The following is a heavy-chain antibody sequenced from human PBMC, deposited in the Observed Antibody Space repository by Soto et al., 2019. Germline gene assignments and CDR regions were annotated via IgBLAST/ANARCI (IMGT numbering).Heavy chain of an antibody. CDR1: GFTFSSYW. D-gene: IGHD3-16*02. V-gene: IGHV3-74*01. CDR2: INSDGSST. Sequence: EVQLVESGGGLVQPGGSLRLSCAASGFTFSSYWMRWVRQAPGKGLVWVSRINSDGSSTSYADSVKGRFTISRDNAKNTLYLQMNSLRAEDTAVYYCARDSTIVVRNWFDPWGQGTLVTVSS. CDR3: ARDSTIVVRNWFDP. J-gene: IGHJ5*02.